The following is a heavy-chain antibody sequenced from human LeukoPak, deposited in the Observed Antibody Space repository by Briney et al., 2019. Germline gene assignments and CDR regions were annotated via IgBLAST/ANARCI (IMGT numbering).Heavy chain of an antibody. CDR2: MNPNSGNT. D-gene: IGHD6-6*01. CDR3: VLAAPADRDFDY. Sequence: ASVKVSCKASGYTFASYAMNWVRQATGQGLEWMGWMNPNSGNTGYAQKFQGRVTITRNTSISTAYMELSSLRSEDTAVYYCVLAAPADRDFDYWGQGTLVTVSS. J-gene: IGHJ4*02. CDR1: GYTFASYA. V-gene: IGHV1-8*03.